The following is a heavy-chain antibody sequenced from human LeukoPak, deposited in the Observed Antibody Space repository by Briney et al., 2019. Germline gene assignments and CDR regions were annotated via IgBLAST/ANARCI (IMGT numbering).Heavy chain of an antibody. J-gene: IGHJ3*02. Sequence: PSETLSLTCTVSGGSISSYYWSWIRQPPGKGLECIGYIYYSGSTNYNPSLKSRVTISVDTSKNQFSLKLSSVTAADTAVYYCARYSSSGWYHAFDIWGQGTMVTVSS. D-gene: IGHD6-19*01. CDR1: GGSISSYY. CDR2: IYYSGST. V-gene: IGHV4-59*08. CDR3: ARYSSSGWYHAFDI.